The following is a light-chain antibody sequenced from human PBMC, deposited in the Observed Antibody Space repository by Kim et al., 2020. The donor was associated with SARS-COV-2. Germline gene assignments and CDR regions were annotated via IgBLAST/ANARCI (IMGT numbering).Light chain of an antibody. CDR2: SNN. CDR1: SSNIGSNT. Sequence: ELTQPPSASGTPGQRVTISCSGSSSNIGSNTVNWYQQLPGTAPKLLIYSNNQRPSGVPDRFSGSKSGTSASLAISGLQSEDEADYYCAAWDDSLNGVFGTGTKVTVL. V-gene: IGLV1-44*01. J-gene: IGLJ1*01. CDR3: AAWDDSLNGV.